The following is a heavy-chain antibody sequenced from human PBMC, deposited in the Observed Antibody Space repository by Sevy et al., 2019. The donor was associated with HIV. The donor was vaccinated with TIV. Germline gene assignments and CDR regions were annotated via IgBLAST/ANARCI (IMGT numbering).Heavy chain of an antibody. V-gene: IGHV3-66*01. Sequence: GGSLRLSCAASGFTVSSNYMSWVRQAPGKGLEWVSVIYSGGSTYYADSVKGRFTISRDNPKNTLYLQMNSLRAEDTAVYYCAREPGYYGMDVWGQGTTVTVSS. CDR1: GFTVSSNY. CDR3: AREPGYYGMDV. J-gene: IGHJ6*02. CDR2: IYSGGST.